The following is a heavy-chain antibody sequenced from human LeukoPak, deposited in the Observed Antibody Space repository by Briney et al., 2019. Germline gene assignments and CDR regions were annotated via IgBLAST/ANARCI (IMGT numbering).Heavy chain of an antibody. CDR3: ARHHSYGRSFDY. V-gene: IGHV4-59*08. J-gene: IGHJ4*02. CDR1: GGSISSYY. CDR2: IYYSGST. Sequence: KPSETLSLTCTVSGGSISSYYWSWIRQPPGKGLEWIGYIYYSGSTNYNPSLKSRVTISVDTSKNQFSLKLSSVTAADTAVYYCARHHSYGRSFDYWGQGTLVTVSS. D-gene: IGHD5-18*01.